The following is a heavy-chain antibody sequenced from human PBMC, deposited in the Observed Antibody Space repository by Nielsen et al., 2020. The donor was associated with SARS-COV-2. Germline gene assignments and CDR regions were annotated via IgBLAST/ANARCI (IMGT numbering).Heavy chain of an antibody. CDR1: GFTFSSYA. CDR3: ATLRITIFGVVIRGFDY. CDR2: ISGSGGST. D-gene: IGHD3-3*01. J-gene: IGHJ4*02. Sequence: GGSLRLSCAASGFTFSSYAMSWVRQAPGKGLEWVSAISGSGGSTYYADSVKGRFTISRDNSKNTLYLQMNSLRAEDTAVYYCATLRITIFGVVIRGFDYWGQGTLVTVSS. V-gene: IGHV3-23*01.